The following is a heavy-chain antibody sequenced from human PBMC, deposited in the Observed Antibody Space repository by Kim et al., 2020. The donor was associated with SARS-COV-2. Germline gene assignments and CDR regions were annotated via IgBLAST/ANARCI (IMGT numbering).Heavy chain of an antibody. V-gene: IGHV3-48*02. J-gene: IGHJ4*02. D-gene: IGHD3-3*01. Sequence: GGSLRLSCAASGFTFSSYSMNWVRQAPGKGLEWVSYISSSSSTIYYADSVKGRFTISRDNAKNSLYLQMNSLRDEDTAVYYCARDPETYYDFWSGYRGIDYWGQGTLVTVSS. CDR3: ARDPETYYDFWSGYRGIDY. CDR2: ISSSSSTI. CDR1: GFTFSSYS.